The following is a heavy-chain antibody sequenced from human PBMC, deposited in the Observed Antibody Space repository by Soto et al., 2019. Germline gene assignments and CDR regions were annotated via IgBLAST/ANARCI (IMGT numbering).Heavy chain of an antibody. V-gene: IGHV4-34*01. CDR1: GGSFSGYY. D-gene: IGHD2-2*01. CDR2: INHSGST. CDR3: ARVPMALGYCSSTSCYHRRAWFDP. J-gene: IGHJ5*02. Sequence: TSETLSLTCAVYGGSFSGYYWSWIRQPPGKGLEWIGEINHSGSTNYNPSLKSRVTISVDTSKNQFSLKLSSVTAADTAVYYCARVPMALGYCSSTSCYHRRAWFDPWGQGTLVTVSS.